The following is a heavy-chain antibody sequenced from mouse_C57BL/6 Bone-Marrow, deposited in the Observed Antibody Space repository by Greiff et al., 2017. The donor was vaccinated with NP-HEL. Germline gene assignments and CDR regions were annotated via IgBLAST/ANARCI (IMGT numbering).Heavy chain of an antibody. CDR3: ARRGIYYYGRNYAMDY. Sequence: QVQLQQSGAELVKPGASVKISCKASGYAFSSYWMNWVKQRPGKGLEWIGQIYPGDGDTNYNGKFKGKATLTADKSSSTAYMQLSSLTSEDSAVYFCARRGIYYYGRNYAMDYWGQGTSVTVSS. D-gene: IGHD1-1*01. CDR1: GYAFSSYW. CDR2: IYPGDGDT. V-gene: IGHV1-80*01. J-gene: IGHJ4*01.